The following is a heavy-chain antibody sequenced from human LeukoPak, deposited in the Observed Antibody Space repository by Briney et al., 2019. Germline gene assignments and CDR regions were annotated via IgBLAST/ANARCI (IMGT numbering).Heavy chain of an antibody. V-gene: IGHV1-58*01. CDR2: IVVGSGNP. D-gene: IGHD3-16*02. J-gene: IGHJ3*02. CDR1: GFTFTSSA. Sequence: GASVKVSCKASGFTFTSSAVQWVRQARGQRLEWIGWIVVGSGNPNYAQKFQESVTITRDMSKSTAYMELSSLRSEDTAVYYCAAARYDYVWGSYRYDAFDIWGQGTMVTVSS. CDR3: AAARYDYVWGSYRYDAFDI.